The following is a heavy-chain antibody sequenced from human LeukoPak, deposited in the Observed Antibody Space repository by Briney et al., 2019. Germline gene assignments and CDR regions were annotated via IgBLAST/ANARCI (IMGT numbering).Heavy chain of an antibody. V-gene: IGHV3-33*06. CDR1: GFTFSSYG. CDR2: IWYDGSNK. Sequence: GSLRLSCAASGFTFSSYGMHWVRQAPGKGLEWMAVIWYDGSNKYYADSVKGRFTISRDNSKNTLYLQMNGLRAEDTAVYYCAKATDTAMVTGFDYWGQGTLVTVSS. J-gene: IGHJ4*02. CDR3: AKATDTAMVTGFDY. D-gene: IGHD5-18*01.